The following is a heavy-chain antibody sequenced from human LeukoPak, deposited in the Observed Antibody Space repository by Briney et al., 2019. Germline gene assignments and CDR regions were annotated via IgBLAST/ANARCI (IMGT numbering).Heavy chain of an antibody. CDR1: GFTFSSYA. CDR2: INPDGSGT. CDR3: ARDPDYGDPGPFFDY. J-gene: IGHJ4*02. V-gene: IGHV3-7*03. Sequence: GGSLRLSCAASGFTFSSYAIHWVRQAPGTGLEWVANINPDGSGTFYVGSVKGRFTISRDNAKNSLYLRMNSLRAEDTAIYYCARDPDYGDPGPFFDYWGQGVLVTVSS. D-gene: IGHD2-21*02.